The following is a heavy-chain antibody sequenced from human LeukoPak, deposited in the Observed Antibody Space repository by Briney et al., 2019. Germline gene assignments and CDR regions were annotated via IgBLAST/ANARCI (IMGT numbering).Heavy chain of an antibody. J-gene: IGHJ3*02. CDR2: INHSGST. Sequence: PSETQSLTCAVYGGSFSGYYWSWIRQPPGKGLEWIGEINHSGSTNYNPSLKSRATISVDTSKNQFSLKLSSVTAADTAVYYCARGYYGAFDIWGQGTMVTVSS. CDR3: ARGYYGAFDI. V-gene: IGHV4-34*01. CDR1: GGSFSGYY. D-gene: IGHD3-10*01.